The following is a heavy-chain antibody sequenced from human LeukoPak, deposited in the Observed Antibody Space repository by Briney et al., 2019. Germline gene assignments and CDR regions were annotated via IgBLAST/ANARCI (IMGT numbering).Heavy chain of an antibody. CDR2: IYYTGSI. J-gene: IGHJ4*02. V-gene: IGHV4-39*01. CDR3: ARRWGNIVGVTYEY. Sequence: PSETLSLTCTISGSSITSVSHYWGWIRQPPGKGLEWIGDIYYTGSIYYSPSLRSRVTMSVHTSENQFSLRLNSVTAVDTAVYYCARRWGNIVGVTYEYWGQGTLVTVSS. CDR1: GSSITSVSHY. D-gene: IGHD3-16*01.